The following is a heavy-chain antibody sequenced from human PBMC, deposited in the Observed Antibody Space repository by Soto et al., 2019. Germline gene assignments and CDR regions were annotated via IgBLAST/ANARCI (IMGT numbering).Heavy chain of an antibody. Sequence: PSETLSLTCAVYGGSFRGYYWTWIRQPPGKGLEWIGEINHTGSTNYNPSLKSRVTISVDTSKNQFSLNLSSVTAADTAVYYCARALGYTYGHLPIDYWGQGALVTVSS. CDR1: GGSFRGYY. D-gene: IGHD5-18*01. J-gene: IGHJ4*02. CDR3: ARALGYTYGHLPIDY. CDR2: INHTGST. V-gene: IGHV4-34*01.